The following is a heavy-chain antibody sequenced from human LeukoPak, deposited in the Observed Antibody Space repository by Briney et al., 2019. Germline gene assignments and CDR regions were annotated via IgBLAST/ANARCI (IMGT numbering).Heavy chain of an antibody. J-gene: IGHJ4*02. CDR3: ASLYDSTGYLRGPDY. D-gene: IGHD3-22*01. Sequence: GGSLRLSCAVSGFTFSSYWMSWFRQAPGKGLEWVANINQDGSVKYYVDSVKGRFTISRDNAQNSLCVQMNSLRAEDTAVYYCASLYDSTGYLRGPDYWGQGTLVTVSS. CDR1: GFTFSSYW. CDR2: INQDGSVK. V-gene: IGHV3-7*01.